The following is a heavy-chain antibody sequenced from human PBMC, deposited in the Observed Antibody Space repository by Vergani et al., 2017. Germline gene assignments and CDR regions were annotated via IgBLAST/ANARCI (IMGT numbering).Heavy chain of an antibody. Sequence: QVQLQESGPGLVKPSQTLSLTCTVSGGSISSGDYYWSWIRQPPGKGLEWIGYIYYSGSTYYNPSLKRRVTSSVDTSKNQFSLKLSAVTAADTAVYYCARTRGDSSGWYFYFDYWGQGTLVTVSS. D-gene: IGHD6-19*01. CDR3: ARTRGDSSGWYFYFDY. J-gene: IGHJ4*02. CDR2: IYYSGST. CDR1: GGSISSGDYY. V-gene: IGHV4-30-4*08.